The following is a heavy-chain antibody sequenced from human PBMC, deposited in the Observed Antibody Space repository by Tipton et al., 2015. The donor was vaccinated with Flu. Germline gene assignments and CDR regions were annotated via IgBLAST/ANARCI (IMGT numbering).Heavy chain of an antibody. J-gene: IGHJ4*02. CDR3: ARERSSGLDY. D-gene: IGHD3-22*01. V-gene: IGHV4-38-2*02. CDR2: IYTSGST. CDR1: GDSIGSDYY. Sequence: TLSLTCSVSGDSIGSDYYWGWIRQPPGKGLEWIGRIYTSGSTNYNPSLKSRVTISVDTSKNQFSLKLSSVTAADTAVYYCARERSSGLDYWGQGTLVTVSS.